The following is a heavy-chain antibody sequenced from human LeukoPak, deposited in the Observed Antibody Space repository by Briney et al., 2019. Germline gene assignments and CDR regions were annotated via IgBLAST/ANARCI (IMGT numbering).Heavy chain of an antibody. D-gene: IGHD6-19*01. CDR1: GFTVSSNY. J-gene: IGHJ6*02. Sequence: GGSLRLSCAASGFTVSSNYMSWVRQAPGKGLEWVSVISSGGSTKYADSVKGRFTVSRDISKNTLYLQMNSLRAEDTAVYYCASPSYSSGWYVNYYYYGMDVWGQGTTVTVSS. V-gene: IGHV3-53*01. CDR3: ASPSYSSGWYVNYYYYGMDV. CDR2: ISSGGST.